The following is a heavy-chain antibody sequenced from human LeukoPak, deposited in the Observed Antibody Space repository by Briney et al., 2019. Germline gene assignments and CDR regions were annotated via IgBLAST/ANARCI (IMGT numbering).Heavy chain of an antibody. CDR2: MNPNSGNT. J-gene: IGHJ4*02. CDR3: ARDAGYCSSTSCYTDDY. V-gene: IGHV1-8*01. CDR1: GYTFTSYD. D-gene: IGHD2-2*02. Sequence: ASVKVSCKASGYTFTSYDINWVRQATGQGLEWMGWMNPNSGNTGYARKFQGRVTMTRNTSISTAYMELSSLRSEDTAVYYCARDAGYCSSTSCYTDDYWGQGTLVTVSS.